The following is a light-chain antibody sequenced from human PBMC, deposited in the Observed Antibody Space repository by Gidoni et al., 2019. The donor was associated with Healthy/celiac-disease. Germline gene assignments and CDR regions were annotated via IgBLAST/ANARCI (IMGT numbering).Light chain of an antibody. CDR2: GAS. Sequence: DIVLTQSPGTLSLSPGERATLSCRASQSVSSSYLAWDQQKPGQAPRLLIYGASSRATGIPDRFSGSGSGTDFTLTISRLEPEDFAVYYCQQYGSSPITFXPXTKVDIK. V-gene: IGKV3-20*01. J-gene: IGKJ3*01. CDR1: QSVSSSY. CDR3: QQYGSSPIT.